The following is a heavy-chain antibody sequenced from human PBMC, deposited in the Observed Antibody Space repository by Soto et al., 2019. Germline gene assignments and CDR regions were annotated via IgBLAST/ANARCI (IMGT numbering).Heavy chain of an antibody. D-gene: IGHD5-12*01. Sequence: ASVKVSCKASGYTFTSYGISWVRQAPGQGLEWMGWISAYNGNTNYAQKLQGRVTVTTDTSTSTAYMELRSLRSDDTAVYYCARGGYSGYDPLYYYGMDVWGQGTTVTVSS. J-gene: IGHJ6*02. CDR3: ARGGYSGYDPLYYYGMDV. V-gene: IGHV1-18*04. CDR1: GYTFTSYG. CDR2: ISAYNGNT.